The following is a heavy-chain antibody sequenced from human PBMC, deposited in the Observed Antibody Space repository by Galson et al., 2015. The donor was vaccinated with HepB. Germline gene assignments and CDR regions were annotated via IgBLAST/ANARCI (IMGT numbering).Heavy chain of an antibody. V-gene: IGHV3-33*01. Sequence: LEWVAVIWNDGSFKYYADSVKGRITISRDNSKNTLYLQMNSLRAEDTAVYYCARDREYYYDRSGYSYYYYAMDVWGQGTTVTVSS. J-gene: IGHJ6*02. CDR2: IWNDGSFK. CDR3: ARDREYYYDRSGYSYYYYAMDV. D-gene: IGHD3-22*01.